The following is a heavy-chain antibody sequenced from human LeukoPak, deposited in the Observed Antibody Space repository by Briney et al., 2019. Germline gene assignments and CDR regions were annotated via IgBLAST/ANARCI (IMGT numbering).Heavy chain of an antibody. CDR3: ARDSSPDYDILTGYYGDAFDI. V-gene: IGHV4-34*01. CDR1: GGSFSGYY. J-gene: IGHJ3*02. D-gene: IGHD3-9*01. CDR2: INHSGST. Sequence: SETLSLTCAVYGGSFSGYYWSWIRQPPGKGLEWIGEINHSGSTNYNPSLKSRVTISVDTSKNQFSLKLSSVTAADTAVYYCARDSSPDYDILTGYYGDAFDIWGQGTMVTVSS.